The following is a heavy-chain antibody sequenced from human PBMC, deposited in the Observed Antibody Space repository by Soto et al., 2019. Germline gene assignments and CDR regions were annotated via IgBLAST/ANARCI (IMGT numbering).Heavy chain of an antibody. CDR3: ARSKGGSDAFDI. Sequence: QVQLVQSGAEVKKPGASVKVSCKASGYTFTSYAMHWVRQAPGQRLEWMGWINAGNGNTKYSQKFQGRVTITRDTSGSTAYMELSSLRAEDTAVYCCARSKGGSDAFDIWGQGTMVTVSS. CDR2: INAGNGNT. J-gene: IGHJ3*02. D-gene: IGHD4-4*01. CDR1: GYTFTSYA. V-gene: IGHV1-3*01.